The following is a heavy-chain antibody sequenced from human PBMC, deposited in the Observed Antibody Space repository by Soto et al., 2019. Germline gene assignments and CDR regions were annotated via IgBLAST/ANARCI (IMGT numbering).Heavy chain of an antibody. CDR3: ARASGYPYYFDY. J-gene: IGHJ4*02. D-gene: IGHD3-3*01. V-gene: IGHV4-30-2*01. Sequence: SETLSLTCAVSGGSISSGGYSWSWIRQPPGKGLEWIGYIYHSGSTYYNPSLKSRVTISVDRSKNQFSLKLSSVTAADTAVYYCARASGYPYYFDYWGQGTLVTVSS. CDR2: IYHSGST. CDR1: GGSISSGGYS.